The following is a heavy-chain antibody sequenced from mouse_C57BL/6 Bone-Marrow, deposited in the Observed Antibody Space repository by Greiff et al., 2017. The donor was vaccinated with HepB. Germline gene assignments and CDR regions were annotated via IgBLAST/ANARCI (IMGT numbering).Heavy chain of an antibody. CDR1: GYTFTSYG. CDR2: IYPRSGNT. J-gene: IGHJ3*01. V-gene: IGHV1-81*01. Sequence: QVQLQQSGAELARPGASVKLSCKASGYTFTSYGISWVKQRTGQGLEWIGEIYPRSGNTYYNEKFKGKATLTADKSTSTAYMELRSLTSEDTAVYFWARWRFAYWGQGTLVTVSA. CDR3: ARWRFAY.